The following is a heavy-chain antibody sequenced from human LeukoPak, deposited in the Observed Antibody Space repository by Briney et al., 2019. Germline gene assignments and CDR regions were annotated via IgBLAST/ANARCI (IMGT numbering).Heavy chain of an antibody. D-gene: IGHD1-26*01. J-gene: IGHJ4*02. CDR2: IYPGGSDT. CDR1: GYSFTSYW. CDR3: ARHEVVGATVFDY. Sequence: GESLKISCRGSGYSFTSYWIGWVRQMPGKGLEWMGFIYPGGSDTSYSPSFQGQVTISADKSISTAYLQWSSLKASDTAMYYCARHEVVGATVFDYWGQGTLVTVSS. V-gene: IGHV5-51*01.